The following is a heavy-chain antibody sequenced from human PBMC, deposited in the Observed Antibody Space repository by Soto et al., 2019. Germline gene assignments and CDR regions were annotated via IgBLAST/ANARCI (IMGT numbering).Heavy chain of an antibody. V-gene: IGHV4-59*01. J-gene: IGHJ4*02. CDR3: ARVWGYDSSGYYYFDY. CDR1: GGSISSYY. D-gene: IGHD3-22*01. CDR2: IYYSGST. Sequence: PSETLSLTCTVSGGSISSYYWSWIRQPPGKGLEWIGYIYYSGSTNYNPSLKSRATISVDTSKNQFSLKLSSVTAADTAVYYCARVWGYDSSGYYYFDYWGQGTLVTVSS.